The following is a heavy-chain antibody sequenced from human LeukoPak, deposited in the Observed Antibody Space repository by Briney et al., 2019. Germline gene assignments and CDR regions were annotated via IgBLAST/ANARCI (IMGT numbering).Heavy chain of an antibody. Sequence: SETLSLTRTVSGGSVSDYYWSWIRQPAGRGLEWIGRIFPSGSTSYNPSLWSRVTMSIDTSKNQFSLTLNSVTAADTAVYYCARINYYNGVFRPDDYWGQGTLVTVSS. CDR1: GGSVSDYY. J-gene: IGHJ4*02. D-gene: IGHD2-8*01. CDR2: IFPSGST. CDR3: ARINYYNGVFRPDDY. V-gene: IGHV4-4*07.